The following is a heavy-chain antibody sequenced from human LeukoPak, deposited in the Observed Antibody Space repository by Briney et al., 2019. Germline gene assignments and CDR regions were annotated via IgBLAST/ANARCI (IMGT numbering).Heavy chain of an antibody. V-gene: IGHV4-4*02. Sequence: SETLSLTCAVSGGSISSSNWWSWVRQPPGKGLEWIGEIYHSGSTNYNPSLKSRVTISVDKSKNQFSLKLSSATAADTAVYYCARGYGSGSYYSYFDYWGQGTLVTVSS. CDR3: ARGYGSGSYYSYFDY. CDR1: GGSISSSNW. CDR2: IYHSGST. J-gene: IGHJ4*02. D-gene: IGHD3-10*01.